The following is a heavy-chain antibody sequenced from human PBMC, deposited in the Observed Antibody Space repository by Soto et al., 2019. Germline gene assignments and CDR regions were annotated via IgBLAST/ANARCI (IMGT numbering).Heavy chain of an antibody. CDR3: AREGSADYGSYGMDV. D-gene: IGHD4-17*01. V-gene: IGHV1-2*02. CDR2: VNPSSGGT. J-gene: IGHJ6*02. CDR1: GFTDYY. Sequence: QVQLVQSGTEVRKPGASVKVSCKASGFTDYYIHWVRQASGQGLEWMGWVNPSSGGTNYAQKFQGRVAMTRDTFISTAYMELSSLQSDDTAVYYCAREGSADYGSYGMDVWGQGTTVTVSS.